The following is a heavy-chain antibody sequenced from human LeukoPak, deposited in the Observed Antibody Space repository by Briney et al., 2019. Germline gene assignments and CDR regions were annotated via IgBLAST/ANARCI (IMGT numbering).Heavy chain of an antibody. D-gene: IGHD3-22*01. Sequence: PGGSLRLSCAASGFVFRNYFMSWVRQAPGKGLEWVASIKNDGSEKYYVDSVRGRLTISRDNSKNTLYLQMNSLRAEDTAVYYCAKDLGDFYDSSGPFDYWGQGTLVTVSS. CDR2: IKNDGSEK. V-gene: IGHV3-7*01. CDR3: AKDLGDFYDSSGPFDY. CDR1: GFVFRNYF. J-gene: IGHJ4*02.